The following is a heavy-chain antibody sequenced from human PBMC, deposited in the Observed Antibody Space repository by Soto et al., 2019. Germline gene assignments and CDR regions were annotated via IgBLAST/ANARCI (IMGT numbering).Heavy chain of an antibody. J-gene: IGHJ4*02. D-gene: IGHD2-15*01. V-gene: IGHV4-4*02. CDR3: ANLPPRIVVTVLPIPS. CDR2: VYHTGST. CDR1: GGSISSTNW. Sequence: QVQLQQSGPRLARPSGTLSLTCVVSGGSISSTNWCTWVRQTPGGGLGWFGGVYHTGSTKYNPSLKNRLTISLDKSNNQSSLNLNSVTAAVTAVYYCANLPPRIVVTVLPIPSWGQGTLVTVSS.